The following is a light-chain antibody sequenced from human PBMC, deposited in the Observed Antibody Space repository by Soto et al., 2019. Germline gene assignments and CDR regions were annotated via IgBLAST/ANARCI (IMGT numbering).Light chain of an antibody. Sequence: NFMLTRPHSVSESPGKTVTISCTGSSGSIARNFVQWYQQRPGSAPTTVIYEDSQRPSGVPDRFSGSIDRSSNSASLTISGLQTEDEADYYCQSFDASNVVFGGGTKVTVL. J-gene: IGLJ2*01. CDR1: SGSIARNF. CDR2: EDS. V-gene: IGLV6-57*02. CDR3: QSFDASNVV.